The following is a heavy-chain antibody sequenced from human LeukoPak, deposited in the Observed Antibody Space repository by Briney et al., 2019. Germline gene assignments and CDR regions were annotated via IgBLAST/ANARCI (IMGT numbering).Heavy chain of an antibody. V-gene: IGHV1-69*01. CDR3: ARASTDGYNPKAIYFDY. D-gene: IGHD5-24*01. CDR1: GGTFSSYA. CDR2: IIPIFGTA. J-gene: IGHJ4*02. Sequence: GSSVKVSCKASGGTFSSYAISWVRQAPGQGLEWMGGIIPIFGTANYAQKFQGRVTITADESTSTAYMELSSLRSEDTAVYYCARASTDGYNPKAIYFDYWGQGTLVTVSS.